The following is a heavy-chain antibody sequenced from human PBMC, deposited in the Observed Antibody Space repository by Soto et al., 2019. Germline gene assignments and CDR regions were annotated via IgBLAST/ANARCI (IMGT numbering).Heavy chain of an antibody. CDR2: FDPEDGET. D-gene: IGHD2-15*01. J-gene: IGHJ5*02. CDR1: GYTLTELS. Sequence: AASVKVSCKVSGYTLTELSMHWVRQAPGEGLEWMGGFDPEDGETIYAQKFQGRVTMTEDTSTDTAYMELSSLRSEDTAVYYCATLGYCSGGSCYSGNWFDPWGQGTLVTVSS. CDR3: ATLGYCSGGSCYSGNWFDP. V-gene: IGHV1-24*01.